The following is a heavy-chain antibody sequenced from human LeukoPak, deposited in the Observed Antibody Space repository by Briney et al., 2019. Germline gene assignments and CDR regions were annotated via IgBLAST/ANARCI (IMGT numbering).Heavy chain of an antibody. V-gene: IGHV4-61*02. Sequence: SQTLSLTCTVSGGSISSGSYYWSWIRQPAGKGLEWIGCIYTSGSTNYNPSLKSRVTISVDTSKNQFSLKLSSVTAADTAVYYCARDRGSNYAVLGFYYYYMDVWGKGTTVTVSS. CDR1: GGSISSGSYY. D-gene: IGHD4-11*01. CDR2: IYTSGST. J-gene: IGHJ6*03. CDR3: ARDRGSNYAVLGFYYYYMDV.